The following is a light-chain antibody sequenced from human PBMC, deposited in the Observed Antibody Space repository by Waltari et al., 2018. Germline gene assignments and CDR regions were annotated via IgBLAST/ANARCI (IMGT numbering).Light chain of an antibody. Sequence: DIQMTQSPSSLSASVGDRVTITCRASQSISTYLNWYQQKPGRAPKLLIYGASSLQSGVPSRFSGSGSGTDFTLTISSLQPEDFATFYCQQSHSIPRTFGQGTRLEIK. CDR1: QSISTY. J-gene: IGKJ5*01. V-gene: IGKV1-39*01. CDR2: GAS. CDR3: QQSHSIPRT.